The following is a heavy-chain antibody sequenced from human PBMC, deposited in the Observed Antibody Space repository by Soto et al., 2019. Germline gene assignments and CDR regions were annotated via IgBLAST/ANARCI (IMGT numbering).Heavy chain of an antibody. D-gene: IGHD3-22*01. CDR2: INHSGSP. Sequence: SETLSLTCAVYGGSFSGYYWSWIRQPPGKGLEWIGEINHSGSPNYHPALKSRVTISVDTSKHQFSLKLSCVTAADTAVYYCARGIGIGWAMIVVVIGYFDYWGQGTLVTVSS. CDR1: GGSFSGYY. J-gene: IGHJ4*02. CDR3: ARGIGIGWAMIVVVIGYFDY. V-gene: IGHV4-34*01.